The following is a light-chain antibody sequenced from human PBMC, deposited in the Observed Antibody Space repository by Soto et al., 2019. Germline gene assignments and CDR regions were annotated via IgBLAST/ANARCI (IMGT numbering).Light chain of an antibody. CDR3: QHYNNCAWT. J-gene: IGKJ1*01. V-gene: IGKV3-15*01. Sequence: EIVMTQSPATLSVSPGGRATLSCRASQSIGDTLAWYQQKPGQAPRLLIYGASSRVTGFPARFSGSGSGTDFHLTISSLQSDAFALYDCQHYNNCAWTFGQGTKVEIK. CDR2: GAS. CDR1: QSIGDT.